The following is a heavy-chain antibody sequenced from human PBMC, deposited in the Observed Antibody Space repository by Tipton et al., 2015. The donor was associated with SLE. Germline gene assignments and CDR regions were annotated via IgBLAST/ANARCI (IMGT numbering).Heavy chain of an antibody. CDR2: LSSRSSYT. CDR3: ARSQWFGEFKYYFDY. Sequence: GSLRLSCAASGFTFSDYYMSWIRQAPGKGLEWVSYLSSRSSYTNYADSVKGRFTISRDNAKNSLYLQVNSLRAEDTAVYYCARSQWFGEFKYYFDYWGQGTLVTVAS. CDR1: GFTFSDYY. D-gene: IGHD3-10*01. J-gene: IGHJ4*02. V-gene: IGHV3-11*06.